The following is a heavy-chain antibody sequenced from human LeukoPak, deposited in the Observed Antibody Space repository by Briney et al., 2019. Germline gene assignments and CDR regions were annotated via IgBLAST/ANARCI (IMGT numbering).Heavy chain of an antibody. CDR1: GGSITSYY. Sequence: SETLSLTCTVSGGSITSYYWNWIRQPPGKGLEWIGYIYYSGTTNYNPSLKSRLTISVDTSKNQFSLKLSSVTAADTAVYYCAREWRGPLDYWGQGTLVAVSS. CDR3: AREWRGPLDY. D-gene: IGHD3-3*01. J-gene: IGHJ4*02. CDR2: IYYSGTT. V-gene: IGHV4-59*01.